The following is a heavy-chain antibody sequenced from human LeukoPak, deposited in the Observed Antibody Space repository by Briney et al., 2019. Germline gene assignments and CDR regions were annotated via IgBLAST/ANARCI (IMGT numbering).Heavy chain of an antibody. D-gene: IGHD6-13*01. CDR3: TTRVRQQLVLVCDY. Sequence: PGGSLRLSCAASGFTLSNAWMSWVRQAPGKGLEWVGRIQSKPDGGTTDYAAPVKGRFIVSRDDSKDTVYLQMSSLKTEDTGVYYCTTRVRQQLVLVCDYWGQGTLVTVSS. CDR1: GFTLSNAW. J-gene: IGHJ4*02. V-gene: IGHV3-15*01. CDR2: IQSKPDGGTT.